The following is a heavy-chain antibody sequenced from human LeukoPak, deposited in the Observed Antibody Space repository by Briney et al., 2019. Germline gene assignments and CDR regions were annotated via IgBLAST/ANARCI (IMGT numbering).Heavy chain of an antibody. CDR3: ARGGNCSGGSCYSDRGWFDP. CDR2: IYYSGST. Sequence: ASETLSLTCTVSGGSISSSSYYWGWIRQPPGKGLEWIGSIYYSGSTYYNPSLKSRVTISVDTSKNQFSLKLSSVAAADTAVYYCARGGNCSGGSCYSDRGWFDPWGQGILVTVSS. CDR1: GGSISSSSYY. V-gene: IGHV4-39*07. J-gene: IGHJ5*02. D-gene: IGHD2-15*01.